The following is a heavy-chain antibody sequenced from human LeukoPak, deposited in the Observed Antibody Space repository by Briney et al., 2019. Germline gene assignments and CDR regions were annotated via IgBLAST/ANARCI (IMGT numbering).Heavy chain of an antibody. Sequence: SETLSLTCAVYGGSFRGYYWSWIRQPPGKGLEWIGEINHSGITNYNPSLKSRVTISVDTSKNQFSLKLNSVTAADTAVYYCASGPYPAAGTDHQFDYWGQGTLVTVSS. D-gene: IGHD6-13*01. V-gene: IGHV4-34*01. CDR3: ASGPYPAAGTDHQFDY. J-gene: IGHJ4*02. CDR2: INHSGIT. CDR1: GGSFRGYY.